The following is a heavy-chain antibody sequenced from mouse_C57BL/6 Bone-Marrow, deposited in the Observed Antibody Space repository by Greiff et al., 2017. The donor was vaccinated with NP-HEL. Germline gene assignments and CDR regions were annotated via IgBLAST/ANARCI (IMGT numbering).Heavy chain of an antibody. V-gene: IGHV1-52*01. CDR3: ARGDSSGSHFDY. J-gene: IGHJ2*01. Sequence: QVQLQQPGAELVRPGSSVKLSCKASGYTFTSYWMHWVKQRPIQGLEWIGNIDPSDSETHYNQKFKDKATLTVAKASSTPYMQLSSLTSEDSAVSYCARGDSSGSHFDYWGQGTPLTVSS. D-gene: IGHD3-2*02. CDR1: GYTFTSYW. CDR2: IDPSDSET.